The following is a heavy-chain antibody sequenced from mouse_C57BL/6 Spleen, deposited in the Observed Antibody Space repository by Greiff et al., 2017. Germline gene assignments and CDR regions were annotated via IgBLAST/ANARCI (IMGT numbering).Heavy chain of an antibody. D-gene: IGHD1-1*01. CDR3: TRNYYGSSYYAMDY. J-gene: IGHJ4*01. CDR2: IRNKANNHAT. V-gene: IGHV6-6*01. CDR1: GFTFSDAW. Sequence: EVMLVASGGGLVQPGGSMKLSCAASGFTFSDAWMDWVRQSPEKGLEWVAEIRNKANNHATYYAESVKGRFTISRDDSKSSVYLQMNSLRAEDTGIDYCTRNYYGSSYYAMDYWGQGTSVTVSS.